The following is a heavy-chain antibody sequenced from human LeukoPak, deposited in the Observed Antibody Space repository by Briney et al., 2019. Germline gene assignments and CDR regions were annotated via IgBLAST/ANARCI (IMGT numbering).Heavy chain of an antibody. CDR2: MSANSGDT. Sequence: ASVKVSCKTSGYIFINYDIHWVRQATGQGLEWLGWMSANSGDTGYAQKFQGRVSMTRATSISTAYLELSSLTFEDTAVYYCARTPPKGDIDYWSQGTLVTVSS. D-gene: IGHD2-21*02. CDR3: ARTPPKGDIDY. J-gene: IGHJ4*02. V-gene: IGHV1-8*01. CDR1: GYIFINYD.